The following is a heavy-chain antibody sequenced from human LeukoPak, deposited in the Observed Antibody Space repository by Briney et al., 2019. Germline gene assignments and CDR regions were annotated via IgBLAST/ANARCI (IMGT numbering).Heavy chain of an antibody. CDR2: IYSSGST. CDR1: GGSISSYY. CDR3: ARDEGYCSSTSCSAFDY. D-gene: IGHD2-2*01. V-gene: IGHV4-4*07. Sequence: SETLSLTCTVSGGSISSYYWSWIRQPAEKGLEWIGRIYSSGSTNYNPSLKRRVTLSLDASRNQFSLRLNSVTAAETAVYYCARDEGYCSSTSCSAFDYWGQGTLVTVSS. J-gene: IGHJ4*02.